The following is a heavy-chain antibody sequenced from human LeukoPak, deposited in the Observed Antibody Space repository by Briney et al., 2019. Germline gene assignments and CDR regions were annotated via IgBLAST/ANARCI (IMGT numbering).Heavy chain of an antibody. D-gene: IGHD3-22*01. J-gene: IGHJ1*01. CDR2: ISSSSSTI. CDR3: ATYSSLNRREFQY. V-gene: IGHV3-48*04. CDR1: GFTFSSYS. Sequence: GGSLRLSCAASGFTFSSYSMNWVRQAPGKGLEWVSYISSSSSTIYYADSVKGRFTISRDNAKNSPYLQMNSLRAEDTAVYYCATYSSLNRREFQYWGQGTLLTVSS.